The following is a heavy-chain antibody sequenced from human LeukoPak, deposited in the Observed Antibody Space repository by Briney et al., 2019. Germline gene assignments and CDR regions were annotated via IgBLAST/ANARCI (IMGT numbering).Heavy chain of an antibody. Sequence: PGGSLRLSCAASGFTFSSYGMHWVRQAPGQGLEWVAVISYDGSNKYYADSVKGRFTISRDNSKNTLYLQMNSLRPEDTAVYYCARDLRWDGWYYYYYMDVWGKGTPVTVSS. CDR1: GFTFSSYG. V-gene: IGHV3-30*03. CDR2: ISYDGSNK. CDR3: ARDLRWDGWYYYYYMDV. J-gene: IGHJ6*03. D-gene: IGHD1-26*01.